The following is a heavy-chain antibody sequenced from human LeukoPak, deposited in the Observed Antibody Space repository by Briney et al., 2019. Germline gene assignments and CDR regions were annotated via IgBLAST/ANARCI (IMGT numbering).Heavy chain of an antibody. D-gene: IGHD3-3*01. CDR1: GGSISSYY. V-gene: IGHV4-59*01. J-gene: IGHJ4*02. Sequence: SETLSLTCTVSGGSISSYYWSWIRQPPEKGLEWIGYIYYSGSTNYNPSLKSRVTISIDTSKNQFSLKLSSVTAADTAVYYCARSEISFGDYHDYWGQGTLVIVSS. CDR2: IYYSGST. CDR3: ARSEISFGDYHDY.